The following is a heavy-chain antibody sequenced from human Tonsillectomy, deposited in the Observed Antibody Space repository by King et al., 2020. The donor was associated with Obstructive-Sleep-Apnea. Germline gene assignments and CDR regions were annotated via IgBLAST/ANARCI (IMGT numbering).Heavy chain of an antibody. J-gene: IGHJ4*02. Sequence: VQLQESGPGLVKPSQTLSLTCTVSGGSISSGGYYWSWIRQHPGKGLEWIGDIYYSGSTYYNPSLKRRVTISVDTSKNQFSLKLSSVTAADTAVYYCARGVNDILTGLYYFDYWGQGTLVTVSS. D-gene: IGHD3-9*01. CDR3: ARGVNDILTGLYYFDY. CDR1: GGSISSGGYY. V-gene: IGHV4-31*03. CDR2: IYYSGST.